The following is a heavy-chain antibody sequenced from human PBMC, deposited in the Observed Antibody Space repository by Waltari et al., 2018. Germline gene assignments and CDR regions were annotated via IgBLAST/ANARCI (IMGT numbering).Heavy chain of an antibody. CDR2: LNPNTGGT. CDR1: GYTFTDHF. J-gene: IGHJ3*02. D-gene: IGHD3-16*01. Sequence: QVRLMQSGAEVKKPGASVKVSCRTSGYTFTDHFLHWVRQAPGQGHEWLGWLNPNTGGTNYAPKSQGRVTMTSDTSTSSAYVQLYSWRYDDTAVYYCASGVGASDCPDIWGQGTMVTVSS. CDR3: ASGVGASDCPDI. V-gene: IGHV1-2*07.